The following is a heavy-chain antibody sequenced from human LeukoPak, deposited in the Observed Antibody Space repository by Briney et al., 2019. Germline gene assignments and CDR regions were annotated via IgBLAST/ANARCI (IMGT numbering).Heavy chain of an antibody. J-gene: IGHJ4*02. D-gene: IGHD6-19*01. Sequence: PGGSLRLSCAASGFTVGSNHMSWVRQAPGKGLEWVSVIYSGGSTYYTDSVKGRFTISRDNSKNTLYLQMNSLRAEDTAVYYCAREVAGAGTFDYWGQGTLVTVSS. CDR1: GFTVGSNH. CDR2: IYSGGST. CDR3: AREVAGAGTFDY. V-gene: IGHV3-53*01.